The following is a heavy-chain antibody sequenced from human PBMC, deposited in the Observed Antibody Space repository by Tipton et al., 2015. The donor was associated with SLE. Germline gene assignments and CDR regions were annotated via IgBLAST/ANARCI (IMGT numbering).Heavy chain of an antibody. CDR1: GYTFTNYG. CDR3: ARGEAAATLWYFDL. D-gene: IGHD6-13*01. Sequence: QLVQSGAEVKKPGASVKVSCKASGYTFTNYGVSWVRQAPGQGLEWVGWISGYTGNTNYEQKFQGRVTMTTDTSTSTAYMELRSLRSEDTAVYYCARGEAAATLWYFDLWGRGTLVTVSS. CDR2: ISGYTGNT. J-gene: IGHJ2*01. V-gene: IGHV1-18*01.